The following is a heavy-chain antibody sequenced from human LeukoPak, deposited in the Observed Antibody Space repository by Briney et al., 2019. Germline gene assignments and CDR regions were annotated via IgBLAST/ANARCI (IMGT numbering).Heavy chain of an antibody. Sequence: GGSLRLSCAASGFTFDDYGMSWVRQAPGKGLEWVSGINWNGGSTGYADSVKGRFTISRDNAKNSLYLQMNSLRAEDTALYYCARDLRDSSGYYFDYWGQGTLVAVSS. CDR3: ARDLRDSSGYYFDY. CDR2: INWNGGST. J-gene: IGHJ4*02. V-gene: IGHV3-20*04. D-gene: IGHD3-22*01. CDR1: GFTFDDYG.